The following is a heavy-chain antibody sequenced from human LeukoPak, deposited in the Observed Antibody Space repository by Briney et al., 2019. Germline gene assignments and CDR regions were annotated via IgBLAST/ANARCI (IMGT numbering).Heavy chain of an antibody. J-gene: IGHJ6*02. V-gene: IGHV1-24*01. D-gene: IGHD2/OR15-2a*01. Sequence: ASVKVSCKVSGYTLTELSMHWVRQAPGKVLEWMGGFDPEDGETIYAQKFQGRVTMTEDTSTDTAYMELSSLRSEDTAVYYCATGLYERGYYYYGMDVWGQGTTVTVSS. CDR3: ATGLYERGYYYYGMDV. CDR2: FDPEDGET. CDR1: GYTLTELS.